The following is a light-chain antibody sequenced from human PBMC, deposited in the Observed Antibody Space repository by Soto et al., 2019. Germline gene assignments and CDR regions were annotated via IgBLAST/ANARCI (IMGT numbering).Light chain of an antibody. J-gene: IGLJ1*01. CDR2: EVS. V-gene: IGLV2-23*02. CDR3: SSYGGSFYV. Sequence: QSALPQPASVSGSPGQSITISWTGSSSDVGSYNIVSWFQQRPGKVPKVIIYEVSKRPSGVSNRFSGSKSGNTASLTISGVQAEDEADYYCSSYGGSFYVFGTGTQLTVL. CDR1: SSDVGSYNI.